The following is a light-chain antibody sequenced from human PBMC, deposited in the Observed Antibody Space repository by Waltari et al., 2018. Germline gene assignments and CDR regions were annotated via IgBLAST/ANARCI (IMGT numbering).Light chain of an antibody. CDR2: GAS. V-gene: IGKV1-39*01. J-gene: IGKJ3*01. Sequence: DIQMTQSPSSLSASVGDRVTITCRASQSISSYLNWYQQKPGKAPKLLIYGASSLRGGAPSRFSGSRSGTDLTLTISSLQPEDFASYYCQQTYSSPLTFGPGTKLDIE. CDR1: QSISSY. CDR3: QQTYSSPLT.